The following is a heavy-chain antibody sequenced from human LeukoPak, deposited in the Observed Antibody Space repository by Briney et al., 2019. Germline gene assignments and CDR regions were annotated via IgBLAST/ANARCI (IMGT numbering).Heavy chain of an antibody. CDR1: GFAFGSEA. D-gene: IGHD6-19*01. CDR2: ITGSGGST. J-gene: IGHJ4*02. CDR3: AKQEGRYTSSPNDH. Sequence: GGSLRLSCAVSGFAFGSEAMSWVRQAPGKGLEWVSDITGSGGSTYYADSVKGRFAISRDNSKNTLYLQMNSLRAEDTAAYFCAKQEGRYTSSPNDHWGQGTVVTVSS. V-gene: IGHV3-23*01.